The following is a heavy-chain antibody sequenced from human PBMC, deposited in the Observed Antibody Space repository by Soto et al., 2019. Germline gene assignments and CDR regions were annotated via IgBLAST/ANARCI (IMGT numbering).Heavy chain of an antibody. Sequence: GGSLRLSCAASGFTFSSYAMSWVRQAPGKGLEWVSVIYSGGSTYYADSVKGRFTISRDNSKNTLYLQMNSLRAEDTAVYYCARMLECSGGSCFGAGWFDPWGQGTLVTVSS. J-gene: IGHJ5*02. CDR3: ARMLECSGGSCFGAGWFDP. CDR1: GFTFSSYA. V-gene: IGHV3-53*01. D-gene: IGHD2-15*01. CDR2: IYSGGST.